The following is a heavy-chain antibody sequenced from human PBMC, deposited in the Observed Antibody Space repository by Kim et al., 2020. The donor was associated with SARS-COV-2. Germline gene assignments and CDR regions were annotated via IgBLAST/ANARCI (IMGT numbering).Heavy chain of an antibody. CDR2: T. D-gene: IGHD2-2*01. CDR3: ARSSTTWPLDY. J-gene: IGHJ4*02. V-gene: IGHV3-66*01. Sequence: TYYAEPVKGRFTISRDNSKNTLYLKMNSRRDEDTAIYYCARSSTTWPLDYWGQGTLVTVSS.